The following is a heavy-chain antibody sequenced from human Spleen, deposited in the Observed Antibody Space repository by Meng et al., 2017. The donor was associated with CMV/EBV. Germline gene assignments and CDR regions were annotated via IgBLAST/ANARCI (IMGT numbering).Heavy chain of an antibody. V-gene: IGHV4-4*07. J-gene: IGHJ4*02. CDR3: ATGRGGVPYYFDY. Sequence: GSAQRVPNLSQTRTITGTVSVRSISSYYWSWSRPHAGMGRYGFGRIYASGSTNYTPYLKSRVTIAVYTSKNQFSLKLGSVTAADTAVYYCATGRGGVPYYFDYWGQGTLVTVSS. D-gene: IGHD3-10*01. CDR2: IYASGST. CDR1: VRSISSYY.